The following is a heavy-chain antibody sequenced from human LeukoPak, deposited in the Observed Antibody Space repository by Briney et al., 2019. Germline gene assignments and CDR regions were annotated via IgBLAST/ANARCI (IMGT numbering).Heavy chain of an antibody. CDR1: GFTFSSYS. CDR2: ISSSSSYI. D-gene: IGHD3-22*01. CDR3: ARFYSIEKTYYYDSSGRWAPDY. V-gene: IGHV3-21*01. Sequence: GGSLRLSCAASGFTFSSYSMNWVRQAPGKGLEWVSSISSSSSYIYYADSVKGRFTISRDNAKNSLYLQMNSLRAEDTAVYYCARFYSIEKTYYYDSSGRWAPDYWGQGTLVTVSS. J-gene: IGHJ4*02.